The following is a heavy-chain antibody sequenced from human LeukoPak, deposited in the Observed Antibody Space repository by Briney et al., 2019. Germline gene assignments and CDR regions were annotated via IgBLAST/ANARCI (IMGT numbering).Heavy chain of an antibody. D-gene: IGHD3-3*01. Sequence: ASVKVSCKASGYTFTGYYMHWVRQAPGQGLEWMGWINPNSGGTNYAQKFQGRVTMTRDRSISTAYMELSRLRSDDTAVYYCARDCFGFFNWFDPWGQGTLVTVSS. CDR2: INPNSGGT. CDR1: GYTFTGYY. J-gene: IGHJ5*02. CDR3: ARDCFGFFNWFDP. V-gene: IGHV1-2*02.